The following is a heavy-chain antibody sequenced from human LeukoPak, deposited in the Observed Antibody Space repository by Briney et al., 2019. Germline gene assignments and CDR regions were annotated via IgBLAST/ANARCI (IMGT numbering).Heavy chain of an antibody. CDR2: IKQDGSEK. D-gene: IGHD2-15*01. CDR1: GFTFSDYY. J-gene: IGHJ4*02. Sequence: GGSLRLSCAASGFTFSDYYMSWVRQAPGKGLEWVANIKQDGSEKYYVDSVKGRFAISRDNAKNSLYLQMNSLRAEDTAVYYCARDARWVVVPPNYWGQGTLVTVSS. V-gene: IGHV3-7*01. CDR3: ARDARWVVVPPNY.